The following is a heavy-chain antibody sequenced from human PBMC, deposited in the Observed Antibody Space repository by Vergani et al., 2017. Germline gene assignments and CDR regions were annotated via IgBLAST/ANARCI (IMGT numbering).Heavy chain of an antibody. CDR3: ARGITIFGVVTQNYYGMDV. D-gene: IGHD3-3*01. V-gene: IGHV3-48*01. CDR2: ISSSSSTI. J-gene: IGHJ6*02. Sequence: EVQLVESGGGLVQPGGSLRLYCAASGFTFSSYWMSWVRQAPGKGLEWVSYISSSSSTIYYADSVKGRFTISRDNAKNSLYLQMNSLRAEDTAVYYCARGITIFGVVTQNYYGMDVWGQGTTVTVSS. CDR1: GFTFSSYW.